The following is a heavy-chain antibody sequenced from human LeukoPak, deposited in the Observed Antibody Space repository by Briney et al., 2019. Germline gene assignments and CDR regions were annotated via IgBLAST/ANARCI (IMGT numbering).Heavy chain of an antibody. CDR1: GGSISSYY. Sequence: SETLSLTCSVSGGSISSYYWSWIRQPAGKGLEWIGRIYFTGTTNYNPSLQSRVTMSVDTSKYQFSLELSSVTAADTAVYHCARGSSSSWYSFDFWGQGTVVTVSS. D-gene: IGHD6-13*01. CDR2: IYFTGTT. J-gene: IGHJ3*01. V-gene: IGHV4-4*07. CDR3: ARGSSSSWYSFDF.